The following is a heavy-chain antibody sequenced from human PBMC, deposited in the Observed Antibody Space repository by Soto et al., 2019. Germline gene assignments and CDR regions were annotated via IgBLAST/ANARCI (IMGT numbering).Heavy chain of an antibody. Sequence: GGSLRLSCAASGFTFSSYSMNWVRQAPGKGLEWVSSISSSSSYIYYADSVKGRFTISRDNAKNSLYLQMNSLRAEDTAVYYCARDRSSTSCYTCLPHIFDPWGQGTLVTVSS. CDR3: ARDRSSTSCYTCLPHIFDP. J-gene: IGHJ5*02. CDR2: ISSSSSYI. V-gene: IGHV3-21*01. D-gene: IGHD2-2*02. CDR1: GFTFSSYS.